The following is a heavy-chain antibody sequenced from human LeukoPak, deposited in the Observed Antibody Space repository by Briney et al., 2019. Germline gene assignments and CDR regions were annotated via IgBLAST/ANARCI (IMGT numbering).Heavy chain of an antibody. V-gene: IGHV1-69*06. CDR1: GGTFSSYA. D-gene: IGHD3-9*01. J-gene: IGHJ3*02. CDR3: ARQSDILTGYPVMNAFDI. Sequence: GASVKVSCKASGGTFSSYAISWVRQAPGQGLEWMGGIIPIFGTANYAQKFQGRVTITADKSTSTAYMELSSLRSEDTAVYYCARQSDILTGYPVMNAFDIWGQGTMVTVSS. CDR2: IIPIFGTA.